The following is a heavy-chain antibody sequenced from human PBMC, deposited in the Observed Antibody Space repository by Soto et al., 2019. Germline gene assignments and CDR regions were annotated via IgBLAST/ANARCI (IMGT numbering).Heavy chain of an antibody. D-gene: IGHD2-2*01. CDR3: ARTRQRRPGFYVDY. CDR2: IIPKYGTT. Sequence: QVQLMQSGAEVTKPGSSVKVSCKASGGPFNTFGISWVRQAPGQGLEWMGGIIPKYGTTNYARRFQGRVTITADEPTTTAFREWSSRRHDDTAIYYWARTRQRRPGFYVDYWGQGTPISVTS. V-gene: IGHV1-69*01. CDR1: GGPFNTFG. J-gene: IGHJ4*02.